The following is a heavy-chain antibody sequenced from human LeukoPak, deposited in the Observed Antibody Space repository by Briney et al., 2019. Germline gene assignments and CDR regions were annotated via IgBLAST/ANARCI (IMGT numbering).Heavy chain of an antibody. CDR2: ISGTA. J-gene: IGHJ5*02. V-gene: IGHV4-39*01. Sequence: SETLSLTCTVSGGSVSSNSYYWGWIRQPPGKGLEWNGSISGTAYYNPSLKSRVTVSVDKSKNQLSLNLTSATAADTALYYCARHSRSTNWFDTWGQGILVTVSS. CDR1: GGSVSSNSYY. CDR3: ARHSRSTNWFDT.